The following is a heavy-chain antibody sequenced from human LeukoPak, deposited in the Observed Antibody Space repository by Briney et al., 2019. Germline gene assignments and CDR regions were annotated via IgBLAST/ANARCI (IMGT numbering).Heavy chain of an antibody. Sequence: KPSGTLSLTCAVSGGSISSSNWWSWIRQPPGKGLEWIGEIYHSGSTNYNPSLKSRVTISVDKSKTQFSLKLSSVTAADTAVYYCARDSRDTMILNWFDPWGQGTLVTVSS. V-gene: IGHV4-4*02. J-gene: IGHJ5*02. CDR3: ARDSRDTMILNWFDP. CDR2: IYHSGST. D-gene: IGHD3-22*01. CDR1: GGSISSSNW.